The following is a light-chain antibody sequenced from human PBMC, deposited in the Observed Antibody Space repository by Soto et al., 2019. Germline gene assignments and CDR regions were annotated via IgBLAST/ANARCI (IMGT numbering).Light chain of an antibody. CDR1: QSLLHSDGNAY. Sequence: DSVLTQTPLSSPVTLGQPATISCRSSQSLLHSDGNAYLSWLQQRPGQPPRLLIYKISNRFSGVPDRFSGSAAGTDFTLRINRVESEDVGVYYCMQSTHFPQTFGQGTKVDIK. CDR3: MQSTHFPQT. CDR2: KIS. V-gene: IGKV2-24*01. J-gene: IGKJ1*01.